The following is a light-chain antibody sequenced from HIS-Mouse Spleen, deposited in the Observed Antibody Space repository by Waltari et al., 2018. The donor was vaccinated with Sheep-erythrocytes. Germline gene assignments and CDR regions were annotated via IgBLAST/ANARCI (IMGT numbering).Light chain of an antibody. Sequence: DIVMTQSPDSLAVSLGERATINCKSSQSVLYSSNNKKYLAWYQQKPGQHPKLLIYWAATRESGVPDRFSGSGSGTDFTLTISSLQAEDVAVYYCQQYYSTLTFGGGTKVEIK. CDR2: WAA. CDR3: QQYYSTLT. J-gene: IGKJ4*01. V-gene: IGKV4-1*01. CDR1: QSVLYSSNNKKY.